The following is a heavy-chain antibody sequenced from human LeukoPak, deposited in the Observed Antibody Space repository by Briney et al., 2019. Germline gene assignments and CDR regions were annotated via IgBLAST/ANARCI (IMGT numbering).Heavy chain of an antibody. CDR2: ISGSGGST. CDR3: AKRTSDSSSWYNYYYYGMDV. CDR1: GFTFSSYA. Sequence: PGGSLRLSCAASGFTFSSYAMSWVRQAPGKGLEWVSAISGSGGSTYYADSVKGRFTISRDNSKNTLYLQMNSLRAEDTAVYHCAKRTSDSSSWYNYYYYGMDVWGQGTTVTVSS. J-gene: IGHJ6*02. D-gene: IGHD6-13*01. V-gene: IGHV3-23*01.